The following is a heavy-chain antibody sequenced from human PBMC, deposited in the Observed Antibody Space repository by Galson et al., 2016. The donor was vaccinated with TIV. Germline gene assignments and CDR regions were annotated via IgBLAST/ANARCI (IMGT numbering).Heavy chain of an antibody. V-gene: IGHV5-51*01. D-gene: IGHD3-3*01. J-gene: IGHJ6*02. CDR2: IYPGDSDT. Sequence: QSGAEVKKPGESLKIACKTSGSKFSTYWMSWVRQMPGKGPEWVGHIYPGDSDTRYSPSFQGHVTISADKSIDTAYLQWGSLKASDSAIYYCARHGYDFWNGQDYFFYGMDVWGQGTTVIVSS. CDR1: GSKFSTYW. CDR3: ARHGYDFWNGQDYFFYGMDV.